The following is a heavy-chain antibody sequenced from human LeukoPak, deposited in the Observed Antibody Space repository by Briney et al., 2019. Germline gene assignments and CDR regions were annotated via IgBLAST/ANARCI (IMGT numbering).Heavy chain of an antibody. Sequence: GGSLRLSCAASGFTFSSYEMNWVRQAPGKGLEWVSYISSSGSTIYYADSVKGRSTISRDDAKNSLYLQMNSLRAEDTAVYYCARPGGTPPYYYYGMDVWGKGTTVTVSS. V-gene: IGHV3-48*03. D-gene: IGHD2-15*01. CDR1: GFTFSSYE. J-gene: IGHJ6*04. CDR2: ISSSGSTI. CDR3: ARPGGTPPYYYYGMDV.